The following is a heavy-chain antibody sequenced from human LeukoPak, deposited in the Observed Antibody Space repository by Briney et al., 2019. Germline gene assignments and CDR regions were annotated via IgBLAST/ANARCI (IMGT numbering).Heavy chain of an antibody. CDR2: IIPIFGTA. V-gene: IGHV1-69*13. CDR1: GGTFSSYA. CDR3: ARGDYYDSSGYRASDAFDI. J-gene: IGHJ3*02. D-gene: IGHD3-22*01. Sequence: SVKVSCKASGGTFSSYAISWVRQAPGQGLEWMGRIIPIFGTANYAQKFQGRVTITADESTSTAYMELSSLRSEDTAVYYCARGDYYDSSGYRASDAFDIWGQGTMVTVSS.